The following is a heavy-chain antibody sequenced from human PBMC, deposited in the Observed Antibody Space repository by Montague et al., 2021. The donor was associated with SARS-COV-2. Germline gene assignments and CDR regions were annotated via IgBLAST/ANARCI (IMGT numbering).Heavy chain of an antibody. J-gene: IGHJ4*02. CDR1: GSSLSTSGMR. D-gene: IGHD3-9*01. V-gene: IGHV2-70*04. CDR3: ARSYYDILTAYYTPFDY. Sequence: PALVKPTQTLTLTCTFSGSSLSTSGMRASWIRQPPGKALEWLARIDWDXDKFYSTSLKTRLAISKDTSKNQVVLTMTNMDPVDTATYYCARSYYDILTAYYTPFDYWGQGTLVTVSS. CDR2: IDWDXDK.